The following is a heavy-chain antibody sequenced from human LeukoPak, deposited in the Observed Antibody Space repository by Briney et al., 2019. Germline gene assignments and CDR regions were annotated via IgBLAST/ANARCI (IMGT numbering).Heavy chain of an antibody. J-gene: IGHJ3*02. CDR1: GFTFSSYE. D-gene: IGHD4-17*01. Sequence: QLWGALRLSCAASGFTFSSYEMNWVRQAPGKGLEWVSYISSSGTTIYYADSVKGRFTISRDNAKNSLYLQMNSLRAEDTAVYYCARGPDYYGDYISWFPDAFHIWGQGTLVSVSP. CDR2: ISSSGTTI. V-gene: IGHV3-48*03. CDR3: ARGPDYYGDYISWFPDAFHI.